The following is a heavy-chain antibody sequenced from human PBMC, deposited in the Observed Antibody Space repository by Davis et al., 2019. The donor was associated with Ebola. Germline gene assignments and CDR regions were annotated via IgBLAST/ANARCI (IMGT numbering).Heavy chain of an antibody. CDR2: IYSGGST. V-gene: IGHV3-23*03. CDR3: AKGGGTSSSDFRRT. CDR1: AFTFGDYA. D-gene: IGHD6-6*01. J-gene: IGHJ5*02. Sequence: GESLKISCTASAFTFGDYAMSWVRQAPGKGLEWVSVIYSGGSTYYADSVKGRFTISRDNSKNTLYLQMNSLRAEDTAVYYCAKGGGTSSSDFRRTWGQGTLVTVSS.